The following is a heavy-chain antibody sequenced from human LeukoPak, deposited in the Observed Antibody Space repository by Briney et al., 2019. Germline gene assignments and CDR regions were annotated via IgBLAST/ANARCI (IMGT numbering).Heavy chain of an antibody. CDR2: IYYSGST. Sequence: SETLSLTCTVSGGSISSSSYYWGWIRQPSGKGLEWIGSIYYSGSTYYNPSLKSRVTISVDTSKNQFSLKLSSVTAADTAVYYCARDVKYCSGGSCLNYYYYYGMDVWGQGTTATVSS. CDR1: GGSISSSSYY. V-gene: IGHV4-39*07. D-gene: IGHD2-15*01. CDR3: ARDVKYCSGGSCLNYYYYYGMDV. J-gene: IGHJ6*02.